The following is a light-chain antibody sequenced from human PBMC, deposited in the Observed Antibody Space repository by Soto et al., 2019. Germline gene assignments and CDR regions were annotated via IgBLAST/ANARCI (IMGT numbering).Light chain of an antibody. CDR3: QQSYNTPWT. J-gene: IGKJ1*01. CDR1: QSISSY. Sequence: EIQMTQSPCSLSASIGDSVTITCRASQSISSYLNWYQQKPGKAPKVLIYVASSLQSGVPSRFSGSGSGTDYTLTISSLQPEDFATYYCQQSYNTPWTFGQGTKVDIK. CDR2: VAS. V-gene: IGKV1-39*01.